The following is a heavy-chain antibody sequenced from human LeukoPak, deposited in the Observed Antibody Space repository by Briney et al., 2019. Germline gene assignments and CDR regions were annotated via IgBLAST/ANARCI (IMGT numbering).Heavy chain of an antibody. J-gene: IGHJ4*02. V-gene: IGHV1-2*02. D-gene: IGHD5-18*01. CDR2: IDPNSDNI. CDR3: ARSAYNYGYVYFDH. CDR1: GYTFTGCF. Sequence: ASVKVSCKASGYTFTGCFIHYVRQAPGQGLEWMGWIDPNSDNIRYSETFKDRVTMTRDTSTNTAYMELSWLRSDDTAVYYCARSAYNYGYVYFDHWGQGALVTVSS.